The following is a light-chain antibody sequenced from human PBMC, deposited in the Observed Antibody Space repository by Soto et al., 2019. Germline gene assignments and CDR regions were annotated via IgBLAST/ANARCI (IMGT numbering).Light chain of an antibody. V-gene: IGLV2-14*01. CDR2: EVS. J-gene: IGLJ1*01. Sequence: QSALTQPASVSGSPGQSITISCTGTSSDVGGYNYVSWYQQHPGKAPKLMIFEVSNRPSGISIRFSGSKSGNTASLTISGLQTVDEADYYCSSYTNNRPYVFGTGTKVTVL. CDR3: SSYTNNRPYV. CDR1: SSDVGGYNY.